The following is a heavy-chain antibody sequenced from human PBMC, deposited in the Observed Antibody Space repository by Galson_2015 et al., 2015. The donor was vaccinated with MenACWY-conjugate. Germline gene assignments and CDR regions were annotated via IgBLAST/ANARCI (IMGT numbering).Heavy chain of an antibody. CDR3: ARAGALTYYFDY. J-gene: IGHJ4*02. Sequence: ETLSLTCAVSGATISSVNWWSWVRQPPGKGLEWIAEIYHSGSINYNPSLKSRVTMSVDKSKNQISLKLSSVTAADTAVYYCARAGALTYYFDYWGQGTLVFVSS. V-gene: IGHV4-4*02. CDR2: IYHSGSI. CDR1: GATISSVNW.